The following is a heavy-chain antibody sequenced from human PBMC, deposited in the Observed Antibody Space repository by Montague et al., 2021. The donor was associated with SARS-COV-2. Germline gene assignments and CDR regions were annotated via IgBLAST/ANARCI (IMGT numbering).Heavy chain of an antibody. Sequence: SLRLSCAASGFAVSSNHMTWVRQAPGKGLEWVAVLYIGENTYYADSVKGRFTGSRDNSKYSVYLQMNNLRAEDTAVYYCAGERRGSFYFDYWGQGTLVTVSS. CDR1: GFAVSSNH. V-gene: IGHV3-53*01. CDR2: LYIGENT. CDR3: AGERRGSFYFDY. D-gene: IGHD3-10*01. J-gene: IGHJ4*02.